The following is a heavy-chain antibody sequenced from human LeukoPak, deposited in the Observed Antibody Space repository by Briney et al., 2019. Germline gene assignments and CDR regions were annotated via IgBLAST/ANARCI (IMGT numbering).Heavy chain of an antibody. CDR2: IFFTGKA. CDR3: VSGWYFPADY. J-gene: IGHJ4*02. CDR1: GGSITSYY. V-gene: IGHV4-59*01. Sequence: PSETLSLTCTVSGGSITSYYWSWIRQPPGKGLEWIGNIFFTGKANYNPSLKSRVTMSVDTSKNQFSLKLNFVTVADTAVYYCVSGWYFPADYWGQGTLVTVSS. D-gene: IGHD6-19*01.